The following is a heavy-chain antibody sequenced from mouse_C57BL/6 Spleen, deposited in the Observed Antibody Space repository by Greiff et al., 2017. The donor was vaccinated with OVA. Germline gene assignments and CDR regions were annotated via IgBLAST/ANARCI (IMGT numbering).Heavy chain of an antibody. Sequence: EVKLVESGGGLVKPGGSLKLSCAASGFTFSSYAMYWVRQTPEKRLEWVATISDGGSYTYYPDNVKGRFTISRDNTKNNLYLQMSHLKSEDRAMYDCARGGWLLYWYFDVWGTGTTVTVSS. CDR1: GFTFSSYA. J-gene: IGHJ1*03. V-gene: IGHV5-4*03. CDR3: ARGGWLLYWYFDV. CDR2: ISDGGSYT. D-gene: IGHD2-3*01.